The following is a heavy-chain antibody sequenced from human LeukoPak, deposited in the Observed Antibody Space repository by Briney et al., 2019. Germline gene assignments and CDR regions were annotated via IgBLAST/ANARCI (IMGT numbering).Heavy chain of an antibody. V-gene: IGHV4-39*01. CDR2: IYYSGST. Sequence: SETLSLTCTVSGGSISSSSYHWGWLRQPPGKGLEWIGSIYYSGSTYYNPSLKSRVTISVDTSKNQFSLKLSSVTAADTAVYYCARLYYYDSSGYYSGFDYWGQGTLVTVSS. CDR1: GGSISSSSYH. J-gene: IGHJ4*02. CDR3: ARLYYYDSSGYYSGFDY. D-gene: IGHD3-22*01.